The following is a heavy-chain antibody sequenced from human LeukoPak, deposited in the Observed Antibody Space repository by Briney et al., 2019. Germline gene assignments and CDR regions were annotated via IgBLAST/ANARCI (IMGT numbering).Heavy chain of an antibody. Sequence: SQTLSLTWTVSGGSISSGGYYWSWIRQHPGKGLEWIGYIYYSGSTYYNPSLKSRVTISVDTSKNQFSLKLSSVTAADMAVYYCARSSYYYDSSYAFDIWGQGTMVTVSS. CDR2: IYYSGST. V-gene: IGHV4-31*02. D-gene: IGHD3-22*01. J-gene: IGHJ3*02. CDR3: ARSSYYYDSSYAFDI. CDR1: GGSISSGGYY.